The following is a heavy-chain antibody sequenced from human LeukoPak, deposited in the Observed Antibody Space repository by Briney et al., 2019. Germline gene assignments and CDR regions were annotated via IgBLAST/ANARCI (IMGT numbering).Heavy chain of an antibody. CDR3: ASSEPATFDY. Sequence: GGSLRLSCAASGFTFSSYSMNWVRQAPGKGLEWVSSISSSSSYIYYADSVKGRFTISRDNSKNTLYLQMNSLRAEDTAVYYCASSEPATFDYWGQGTLVTVSS. CDR1: GFTFSSYS. V-gene: IGHV3-21*01. J-gene: IGHJ4*02. D-gene: IGHD5-24*01. CDR2: ISSSSSYI.